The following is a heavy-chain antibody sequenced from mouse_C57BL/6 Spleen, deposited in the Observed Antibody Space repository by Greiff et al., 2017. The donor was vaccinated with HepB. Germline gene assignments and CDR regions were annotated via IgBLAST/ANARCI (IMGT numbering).Heavy chain of an antibody. D-gene: IGHD1-1*01. CDR3: ARGDTTVVDYFDY. CDR2: ISSGSSTI. V-gene: IGHV5-17*01. Sequence: EVKLMESGGGLVKPGGSLKLSCAASGFTFSDYGMHWVRQAPEKGLEWVAYISSGSSTIYYADTVKGRFTISRDNAKNTLCLQMTSLRSEDTAMYYCARGDTTVVDYFDYWGQGTTLTVSS. J-gene: IGHJ2*01. CDR1: GFTFSDYG.